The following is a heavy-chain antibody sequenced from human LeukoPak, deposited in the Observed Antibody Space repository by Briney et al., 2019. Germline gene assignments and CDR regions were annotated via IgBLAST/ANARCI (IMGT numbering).Heavy chain of an antibody. J-gene: IGHJ4*02. Sequence: ASVKVSCKASGYTFTDYYMHWVQQAPGKGLEWMGLVDPEDGETIYAEKFQGRVTITADTSTDTAYMELSSLRSEDTAVYYCATVGGNFNFDYWGQGTLVTVSS. CDR2: VDPEDGET. V-gene: IGHV1-69-2*01. CDR3: ATVGGNFNFDY. D-gene: IGHD4-23*01. CDR1: GYTFTDYY.